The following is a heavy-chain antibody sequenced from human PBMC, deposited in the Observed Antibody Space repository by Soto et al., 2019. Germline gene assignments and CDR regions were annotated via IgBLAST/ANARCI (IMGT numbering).Heavy chain of an antibody. J-gene: IGHJ3*02. CDR1: EFTFSSYA. CDR3: ARDSTDAFDI. Sequence: GGSLRLSCAASEFTFSSYAMSWVRQAPGKGLEWVSSISSSSSYIYYADSVKGRFTISRDNAKNSLYLQMNSLRAEDTAVYYCARDSTDAFDIWGQGTMVTVSS. CDR2: ISSSSSYI. V-gene: IGHV3-21*01.